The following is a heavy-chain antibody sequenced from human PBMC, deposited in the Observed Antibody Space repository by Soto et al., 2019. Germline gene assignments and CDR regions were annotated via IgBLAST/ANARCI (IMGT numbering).Heavy chain of an antibody. D-gene: IGHD3-3*01. Sequence: GASVKVSCKASGYTFTSYGISWVRQAPGQGLEWMGWISAYNGNTNYAQKLQGRVTMTTDTSTSTAYMELRSLRSDDTAVYYCARGRSSYDFWSGTLDYMDVWGKGTTVTVSS. CDR3: ARGRSSYDFWSGTLDYMDV. V-gene: IGHV1-18*01. J-gene: IGHJ6*03. CDR1: GYTFTSYG. CDR2: ISAYNGNT.